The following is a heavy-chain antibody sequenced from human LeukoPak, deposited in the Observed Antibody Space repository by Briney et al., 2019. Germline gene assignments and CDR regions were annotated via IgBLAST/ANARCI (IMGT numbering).Heavy chain of an antibody. CDR3: AWGGCSSTSCYPHTFDP. J-gene: IGHJ5*02. CDR1: GXTFSSYA. D-gene: IGHD2-2*01. V-gene: IGHV3-23*01. CDR2: ISGSGGST. Sequence: GGSXRLSCXXSGXTFSSYAMSWVRQAPGKGLEWVSAISGSGGSTYYADSVKGRFTISRDNSKNTLYLQMNSLRAEDTAVYYCAWGGCSSTSCYPHTFDPWGQGTLVTVSS.